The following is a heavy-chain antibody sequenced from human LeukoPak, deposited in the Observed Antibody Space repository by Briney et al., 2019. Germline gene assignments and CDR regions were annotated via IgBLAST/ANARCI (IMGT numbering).Heavy chain of an antibody. CDR1: GFTFDDYG. V-gene: IGHV3-20*01. J-gene: IGHJ6*03. Sequence: PGGSLRLSCAASGFTFDDYGMSWVRRAPGKGLEWVSGINWNGGSTGYADSVKGRFTISRDNAKNSLYLQMNSLRAEDTALYHCARNRQTAYIVDGGYYMDVWGKGTTVTVSS. CDR3: ARNRQTAYIVDGGYYMDV. D-gene: IGHD2-15*01. CDR2: INWNGGST.